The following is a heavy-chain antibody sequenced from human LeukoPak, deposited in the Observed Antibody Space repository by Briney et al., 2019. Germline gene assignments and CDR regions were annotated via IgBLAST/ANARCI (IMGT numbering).Heavy chain of an antibody. D-gene: IGHD3-3*01. CDR1: GYTFTGYY. Sequence: ASVKVSCKASGYTFTGYYMHWVRQAPGQGLEWMGWINPNSGGTNYAQKFQGRVTMTRDTSISTAYMELSRLRSDDTAVYYCARDRITMFGVVPPFLDYWGQGTLVTVSS. CDR3: ARDRITMFGVVPPFLDY. J-gene: IGHJ4*02. CDR2: INPNSGGT. V-gene: IGHV1-2*02.